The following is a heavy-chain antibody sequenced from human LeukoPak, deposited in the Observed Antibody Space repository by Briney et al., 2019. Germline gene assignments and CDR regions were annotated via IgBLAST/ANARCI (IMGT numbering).Heavy chain of an antibody. CDR1: GFTFSSYA. CDR3: ARELYCSSTSCYAGTFDY. D-gene: IGHD2-2*01. V-gene: IGHV3-30-3*01. J-gene: IGHJ4*02. Sequence: GGSLRLSCAASGFTFSSYAMHWVRQAPGKGLEWVAVISYDGSNKYYADPVKGRFTISRDNSKNTLYLQMNSLRAEDTAVYYCARELYCSSTSCYAGTFDYWGQGTLVTVSS. CDR2: ISYDGSNK.